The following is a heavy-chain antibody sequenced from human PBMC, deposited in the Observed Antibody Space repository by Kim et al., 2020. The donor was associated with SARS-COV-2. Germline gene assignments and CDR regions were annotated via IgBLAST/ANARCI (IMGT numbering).Heavy chain of an antibody. CDR3: GRGFEPPWVYYDSSGYSRTPDY. J-gene: IGHJ4*02. CDR1: GFTFSSYG. V-gene: IGHV3-33*01. Sequence: GGSLRLSCVASGFTFSSYGMHWVRQAPGKGLEWVAVIWYDGNNKYYADSVKGRFTISRDNSKNTLYLQMNSLRAEDTAVYYCGRGFEPPWVYYDSSGYSRTPDYWGQGTLVTVSS. CDR2: IWYDGNNK. D-gene: IGHD3-22*01.